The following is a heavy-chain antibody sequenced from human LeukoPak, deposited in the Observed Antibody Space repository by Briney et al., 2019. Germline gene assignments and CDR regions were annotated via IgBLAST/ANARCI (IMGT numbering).Heavy chain of an antibody. CDR2: IYTSGST. D-gene: IGHD6-13*01. Sequence: PPQTLSLTCTVSGGSISSGSYYWSWIRQPAGKGLEWIGRIYTSGSTNYNPSLKSRATISVDTSKNQFSLKLSSVTAADTAVYYCARGRRAAAGSVDYWGQGTLVTVSS. CDR1: GGSISSGSYY. CDR3: ARGRRAAAGSVDY. J-gene: IGHJ4*02. V-gene: IGHV4-61*02.